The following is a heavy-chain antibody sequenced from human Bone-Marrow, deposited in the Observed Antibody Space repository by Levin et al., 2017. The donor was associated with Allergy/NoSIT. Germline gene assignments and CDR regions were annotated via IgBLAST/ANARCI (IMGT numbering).Heavy chain of an antibody. V-gene: IGHV3-30*18. CDR3: AKDINPAHEDIET. CDR1: GFTFSSYG. J-gene: IGHJ3*02. Sequence: SCAASGFTFSSYGMHWVRQAPGKGLEWVAGFSYDGSNTYYTDSVKGRFTTSRDNSKNTLNLQMNSLIADDTAVYYCAKDINPAHEDIETWGQGTLVTGSS. CDR2: FSYDGSNT.